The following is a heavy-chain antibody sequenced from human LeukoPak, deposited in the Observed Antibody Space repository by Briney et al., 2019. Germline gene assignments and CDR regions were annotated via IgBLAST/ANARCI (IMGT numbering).Heavy chain of an antibody. J-gene: IGHJ3*02. V-gene: IGHV5-51*01. Sequence: GESLKISCKGSGYSFTSYWIGWVRQMPGKGLEWMGIIYPGDSDTRYSPSFQGQVTISADKSISTAYLQWSSLKASDTAMYYCARCTTMVRGVIIGTDAFDIWGQGTMVTVSS. CDR3: ARCTTMVRGVIIGTDAFDI. CDR1: GYSFTSYW. D-gene: IGHD3-10*01. CDR2: IYPGDSDT.